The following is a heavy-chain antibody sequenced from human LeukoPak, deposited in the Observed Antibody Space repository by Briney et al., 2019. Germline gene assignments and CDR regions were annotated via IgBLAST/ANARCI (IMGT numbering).Heavy chain of an antibody. D-gene: IGHD4/OR15-4a*01. Sequence: GGSLRLSCAASGFTFSSYAIAWVRRAPGKGLKWVSTISGSGFMTYYADSVKGRFTISRDSSRNTLYLQMNSLRAEDTAVYHCAKESGALGAPLYDYWGQGTLVTGSS. J-gene: IGHJ4*02. V-gene: IGHV3-23*01. CDR2: ISGSGFMT. CDR1: GFTFSSYA. CDR3: AKESGALGAPLYDY.